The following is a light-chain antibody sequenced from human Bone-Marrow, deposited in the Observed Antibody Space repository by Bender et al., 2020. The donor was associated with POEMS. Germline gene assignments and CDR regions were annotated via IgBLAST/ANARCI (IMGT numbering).Light chain of an antibody. J-gene: IGLJ1*01. CDR1: STGISSDVDVGGYNY. Sequence: QSALTQPASVSGSLGQSITISCTGISTGISSDVDVGGYNYVSWYQQHPGKAPRLLIHDVSKRPSGVSDRFSGSKSGNTASLTISGLQPEDESEFFCSSYTGNRSPNVFGTGTKVTVL. CDR3: SSYTGNRSPNV. V-gene: IGLV2-14*03. CDR2: DVS.